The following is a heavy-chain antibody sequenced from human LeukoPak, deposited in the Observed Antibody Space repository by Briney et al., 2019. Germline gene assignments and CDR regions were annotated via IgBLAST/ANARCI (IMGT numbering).Heavy chain of an antibody. Sequence: SETLSLTCTVPVGSISGYYWGWIRHPPGKELKGLGITIYSGSTNYNPSPKSRVTISVDASKNQFSLKLSSVTAADTAVYYCARARSGSSPPTYYYYMDVWGKGTTVTVSS. CDR1: VGSISGYY. J-gene: IGHJ6*03. CDR2: TIYSGST. V-gene: IGHV4-59*01. CDR3: ARARSGSSPPTYYYYMDV. D-gene: IGHD3-10*01.